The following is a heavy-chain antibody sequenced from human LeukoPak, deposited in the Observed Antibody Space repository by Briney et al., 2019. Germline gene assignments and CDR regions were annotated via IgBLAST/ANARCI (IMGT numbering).Heavy chain of an antibody. D-gene: IGHD3-10*01. CDR2: INPNSGGT. CDR3: ARRVVYGSGSYYPYYFDY. V-gene: IGHV1-2*02. J-gene: IGHJ4*02. Sequence: ASVNVSCKASGYTFTGYYMHWVRQAPGQGLEWMGWINPNSGGTNYAQKSQGRVTMTRDTSISTAYMELIRLRSDDTAVYYCARRVVYGSGSYYPYYFDYWGQGTLVTVSS. CDR1: GYTFTGYY.